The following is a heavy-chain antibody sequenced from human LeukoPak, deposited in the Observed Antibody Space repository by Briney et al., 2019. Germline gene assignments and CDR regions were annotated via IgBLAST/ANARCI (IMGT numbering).Heavy chain of an antibody. Sequence: GGSLRLSCAASGFTFSSYAMHWVRQAPGKGLEWVAVISYDGSNKYYADSVKGRFTISRDNSKNTLYLQMNSLRAEDTAVYYCARDTYYYDSSGYYYDYWGQGTLVTVSS. J-gene: IGHJ4*02. CDR2: ISYDGSNK. CDR1: GFTFSSYA. CDR3: ARDTYYYDSSGYYYDY. D-gene: IGHD3-22*01. V-gene: IGHV3-30-3*01.